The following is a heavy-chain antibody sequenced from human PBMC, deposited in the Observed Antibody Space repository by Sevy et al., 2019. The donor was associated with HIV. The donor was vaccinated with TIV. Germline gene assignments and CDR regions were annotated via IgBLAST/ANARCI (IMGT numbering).Heavy chain of an antibody. CDR2: ISSSGSTI. V-gene: IGHV3-11*01. J-gene: IGHJ4*02. D-gene: IGHD6-19*01. CDR1: GFTFSDYY. CDR3: ARSGHSGWLDY. Sequence: GESLKISCAASGFTFSDYYMSWIRQSPGKGLEWVSYISSSGSTIYYADSVKGRFTISRDNAKNSLYLQMNSLRAEDTAVYYCARSGHSGWLDYWGQGTLVTVSS.